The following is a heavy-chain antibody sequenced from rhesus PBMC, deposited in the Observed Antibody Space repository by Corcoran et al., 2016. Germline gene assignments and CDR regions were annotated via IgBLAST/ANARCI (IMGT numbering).Heavy chain of an antibody. Sequence: QLQLQESGPGLVKPSETLSVTCAVSGGSISSSYWSWIRQAPGKGLEWIGYIYGSGSSTNYNPSLKSRVTLSVDTSKNQLSLKLSAVTTADTAVYYCARVEYCSSTYCSSCQDYWGQGVLVTVSS. V-gene: IGHV4-169*01. D-gene: IGHD2-15*01. CDR3: ARVEYCSSTYCSSCQDY. CDR2: IYGSGSST. CDR1: GGSISSSY. J-gene: IGHJ4*01.